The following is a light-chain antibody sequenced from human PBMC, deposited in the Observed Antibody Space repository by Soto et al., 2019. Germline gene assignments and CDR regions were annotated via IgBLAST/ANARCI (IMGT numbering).Light chain of an antibody. V-gene: IGKV3-20*01. CDR2: GAS. CDR1: QSVSRSY. CDR3: HQDGRSPPYT. Sequence: EIVMTQSPGTLSLSPGERVTLSCRASQSVSRSYLAWYQQKPGEAPSLLIYGASSRATGIPDGFSGSGCGRDFNTTMSRLEPDDFAVFDCHQDGRSPPYTFGGGTKVEIK. J-gene: IGKJ4*02.